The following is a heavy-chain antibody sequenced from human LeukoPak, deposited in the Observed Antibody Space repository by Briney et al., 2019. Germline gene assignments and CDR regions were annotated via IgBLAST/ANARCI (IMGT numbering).Heavy chain of an antibody. CDR2: IIPIFGTA. D-gene: IGHD3-22*01. CDR1: GGTFSSYA. Sequence: SVKVSCKASGGTFSSYAISWVRQAPGQGLEWMGGIIPIFGTANYAQKFQGRVTITADESTSTAYMELSSLRSEDTAVYYCARGTGYYYDSSGYFDYWDQGTLVTVSS. CDR3: ARGTGYYYDSSGYFDY. V-gene: IGHV1-69*01. J-gene: IGHJ4*02.